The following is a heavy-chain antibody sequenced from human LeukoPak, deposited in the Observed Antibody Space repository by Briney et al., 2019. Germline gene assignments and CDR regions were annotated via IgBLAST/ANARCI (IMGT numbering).Heavy chain of an antibody. Sequence: GGSLRLSCAASGFTFSSYSMNWVRQAPGKGLEWVSYIGISSSPIYYADSVKGRFTISRDNAKNSLYLQMNSLIAEDTAVYYCAREVLGGMDVWGQGTTVTVSS. CDR2: IGISSSPI. J-gene: IGHJ6*02. D-gene: IGHD3-16*01. CDR1: GFTFSSYS. V-gene: IGHV3-48*01. CDR3: AREVLGGMDV.